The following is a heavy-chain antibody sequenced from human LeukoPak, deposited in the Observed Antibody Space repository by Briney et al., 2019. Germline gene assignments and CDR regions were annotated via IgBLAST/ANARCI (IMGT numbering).Heavy chain of an antibody. J-gene: IGHJ4*02. CDR1: GFTFNRYW. CDR3: GNHDYSDYY. V-gene: IGHV3-7*01. CDR2: IKEDGSRK. Sequence: HPGGSLRLSCAASGFTFNRYWMSWVRQAPGKGLEWVANIKEDGSRKECVNSVKGRFTISRDNAKNSLYLQMDSLRAEDTAVYYCGNHDYSDYYGGQGTLVTVSA. D-gene: IGHD4-11*01.